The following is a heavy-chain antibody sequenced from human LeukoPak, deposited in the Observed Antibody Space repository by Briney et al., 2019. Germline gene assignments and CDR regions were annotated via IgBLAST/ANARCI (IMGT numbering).Heavy chain of an antibody. CDR1: GGSMSGSY. Sequence: PSETLSLTCTVSGGSMSGSYWSWTRQPPGKGLEWIWSIHYTGSTNYNPSLKNRLTISLDTSKNQFSVKLNSVTAADTAVYYCAKDRVPGGYWGQGTLVTVSS. CDR2: IHYTGST. V-gene: IGHV4-59*01. J-gene: IGHJ1*01. CDR3: AKDRVPGGY. D-gene: IGHD1-1*01.